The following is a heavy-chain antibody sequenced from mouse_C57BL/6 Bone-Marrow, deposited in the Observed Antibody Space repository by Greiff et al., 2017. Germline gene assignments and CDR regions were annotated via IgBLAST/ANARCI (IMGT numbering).Heavy chain of an antibody. CDR1: GYSFTSYF. Sequence: EVQLQQSGPELVKPGDSVKISCKASGYSFTSYFMNWVMQSHGKSLEWIGRINPYNGDTFYNQKFKGKATLTVDKSSSTAHMELRSLTSEDSAVYYCAREDYYGSPFAYWGQGTLVTVSA. D-gene: IGHD1-1*01. J-gene: IGHJ3*01. CDR3: AREDYYGSPFAY. V-gene: IGHV1-20*01. CDR2: INPYNGDT.